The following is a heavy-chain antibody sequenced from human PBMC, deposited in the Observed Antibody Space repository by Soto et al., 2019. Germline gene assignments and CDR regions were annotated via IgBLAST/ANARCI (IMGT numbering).Heavy chain of an antibody. Sequence: SETLSLTCTVSGGSISSSSYYWGWIRQPPGKGLEWIGSIYYSGSTYYNPSLKSRVTISVDTSNNQFSLKLSSVTAADTAVFYCAIDWLPSESYGYAFDIWGQETMVTVSS. CDR2: IYYSGST. J-gene: IGHJ3*02. D-gene: IGHD1-26*01. CDR1: GGSISSSSYY. V-gene: IGHV4-39*02. CDR3: AIDWLPSESYGYAFDI.